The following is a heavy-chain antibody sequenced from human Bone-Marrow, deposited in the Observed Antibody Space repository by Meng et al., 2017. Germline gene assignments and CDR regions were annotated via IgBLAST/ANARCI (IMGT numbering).Heavy chain of an antibody. CDR3: ARVAYRWGGDCSYFDY. J-gene: IGHJ4*02. D-gene: IGHD2-21*02. CDR2: INHSGST. Sequence: QVQLQQWGAGLLKPSETLSLTCAVYGGSFSGYYWSWIRRPPGEGLEWIGEINHSGSTNYNPSLKSRVTISVDTSKNQFSLKLSSVTAADTAVYYCARVAYRWGGDCSYFDYWGQGTLVTVSS. CDR1: GGSFSGYY. V-gene: IGHV4-34*01.